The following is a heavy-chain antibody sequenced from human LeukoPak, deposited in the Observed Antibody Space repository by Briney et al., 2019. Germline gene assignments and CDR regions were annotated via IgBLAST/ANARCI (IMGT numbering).Heavy chain of an antibody. J-gene: IGHJ4*02. CDR2: INHSGST. CDR1: GGSISSSNW. CDR3: ASNWNGRSIDY. D-gene: IGHD1-1*01. Sequence: PSGTLSLTCAVSGGSISSSNWWSWVRQPPGKGLEWIGEINHSGSTNYNPSLKSRVTISVDTSKNQFSLKLSSVTAADTAVYYCASNWNGRSIDYWGQGTLVTVSS. V-gene: IGHV4-4*02.